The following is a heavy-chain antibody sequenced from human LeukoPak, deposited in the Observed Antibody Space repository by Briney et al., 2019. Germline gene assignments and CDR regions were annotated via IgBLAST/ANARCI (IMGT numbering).Heavy chain of an antibody. CDR2: INGDGGGG. J-gene: IGHJ4*02. Sequence: GGSLRLSCVGSKFTFHYYAMHWVRQAPGRGLEWVAGINGDGGGGAYADSVVGRFTISRDYAETSLYLQMNSLRPEDTALYYCARDRGGKVDTGAVEYWGQGTQVAVSS. CDR3: ARDRGGKVDTGAVEY. V-gene: IGHV3-9*01. D-gene: IGHD5-18*01. CDR1: KFTFHYYA.